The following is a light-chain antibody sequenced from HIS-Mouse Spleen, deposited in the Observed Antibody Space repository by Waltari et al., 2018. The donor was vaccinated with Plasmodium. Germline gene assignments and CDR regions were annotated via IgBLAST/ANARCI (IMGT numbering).Light chain of an antibody. V-gene: IGLV2-23*01. J-gene: IGLJ3*02. Sequence: QSALTQPASVSGSPGQSITIPCTGTSRDVGSYNLVSWYQQQPGKAPKLMIYEGSKRPSGVSNRFSGSKSGNTASLTISGLQAEDEADYYCCSYAGSSTNWVFGGGTKLTVL. CDR3: CSYAGSSTNWV. CDR2: EGS. CDR1: SRDVGSYNL.